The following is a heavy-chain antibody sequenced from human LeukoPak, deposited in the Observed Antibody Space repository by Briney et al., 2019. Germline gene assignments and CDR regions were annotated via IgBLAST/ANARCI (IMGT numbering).Heavy chain of an antibody. CDR2: INHDESS. V-gene: IGHV4-34*01. J-gene: IGHJ5*02. Sequence: SETLSLTCAVYVGSFSGYYWSWIRQPPGKGLEWIGEINHDESSNYNPSLKSRAAMSVDASKNQFSLRLSSVTAADTAVYYCARDYTGTAWFDPWGQGTLVTVSS. CDR1: VGSFSGYY. D-gene: IGHD1/OR15-1a*01. CDR3: ARDYTGTAWFDP.